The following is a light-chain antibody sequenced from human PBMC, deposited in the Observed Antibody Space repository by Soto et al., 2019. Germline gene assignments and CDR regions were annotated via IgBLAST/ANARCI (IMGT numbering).Light chain of an antibody. CDR2: DAA. Sequence: DIVLTQSPATLSLSPGDRATLSCRASQSVGTSLAWYKQQPGQAPRLLIHDAAYRASGIPARFSGSGSGTDYTLTISSLEAEDFAVYYCQHRDNWSYIFGQGTKLEIK. J-gene: IGKJ2*01. CDR3: QHRDNWSYI. V-gene: IGKV3-11*01. CDR1: QSVGTS.